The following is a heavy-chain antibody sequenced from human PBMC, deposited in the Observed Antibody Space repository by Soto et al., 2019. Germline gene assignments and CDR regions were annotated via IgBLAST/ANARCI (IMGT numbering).Heavy chain of an antibody. D-gene: IGHD2-21*02. J-gene: IGHJ4*02. Sequence: QVQLVQSGAEEKKPGASVKVSCKASGNTFTTNLSIWFGQPPGQGLEWMGWINAGNGNTKYSQKFQGRVTITRDTSASTAYMELSSLRSEDTAVYYCARSIVVVTALDYWGQGTLVTVSS. CDR2: INAGNGNT. V-gene: IGHV1-3*05. CDR1: GNTFTTNL. CDR3: ARSIVVVTALDY.